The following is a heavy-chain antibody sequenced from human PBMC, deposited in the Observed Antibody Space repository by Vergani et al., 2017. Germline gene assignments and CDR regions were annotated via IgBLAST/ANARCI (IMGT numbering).Heavy chain of an antibody. Sequence: LEESGGGSVKPGGSLRLSCAASGFKFSDHYMSWIRQAPGKGLEWVSPISPGASTVSYTDSVTGRFPVARDNDNNSLTLDMTTLRVEDTAFYYCAKNPGISTTRHYYAMDVWGQGTTVTVSS. V-gene: IGHV3-11*04. CDR2: ISPGASTV. J-gene: IGHJ6*02. D-gene: IGHD1-1*01. CDR3: AKNPGISTTRHYYAMDV. CDR1: GFKFSDHY.